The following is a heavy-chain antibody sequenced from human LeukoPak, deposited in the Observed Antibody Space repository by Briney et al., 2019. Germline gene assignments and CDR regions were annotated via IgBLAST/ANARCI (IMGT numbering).Heavy chain of an antibody. CDR2: IDPSSGAT. Sequence: ASVKVSCKASGYTFTDYYIHWVRQAPGQGLEWMGWIDPSSGATNYAQNFQGRVTMTRDTSISTAYMELSRLRSDDTAVYYCARVAYYYYYMDVWGKGTTVTVSS. CDR1: GYTFTDYY. V-gene: IGHV1-2*02. CDR3: ARVAYYYYYMDV. J-gene: IGHJ6*03.